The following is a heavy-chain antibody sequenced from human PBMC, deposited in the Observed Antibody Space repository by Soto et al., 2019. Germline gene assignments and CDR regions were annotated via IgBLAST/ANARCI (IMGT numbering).Heavy chain of an antibody. CDR2: IYYSGST. V-gene: IGHV4-30-4*01. J-gene: IGHJ4*02. Sequence: SETLSLTCTVSGGSISSGDYYWSWIRQPPGKGLEWIGYIYYSGSTYYNPSLKSRVTISVDTFKNQFSLKLSSVTAADTAVYYFARGSYYYDSIGYYHYWGQGTLVTVS. CDR1: GGSISSGDYY. D-gene: IGHD3-22*01. CDR3: ARGSYYYDSIGYYHY.